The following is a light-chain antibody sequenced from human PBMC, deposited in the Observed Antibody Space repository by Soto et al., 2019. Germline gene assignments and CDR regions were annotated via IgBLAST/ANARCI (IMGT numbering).Light chain of an antibody. Sequence: QSVLTQPPSVSGAPGQRVTISCTGSSSNIGAGYDVHWYQQLPGTAPKLLIYGNSNRPSGVPDRFSGSKSGTSASLAITGIQAEDEADYYCQSDDSSLRVVFGGGTKLIVL. CDR3: QSDDSSLRVV. V-gene: IGLV1-40*01. CDR2: GNS. J-gene: IGLJ2*01. CDR1: SSNIGAGYD.